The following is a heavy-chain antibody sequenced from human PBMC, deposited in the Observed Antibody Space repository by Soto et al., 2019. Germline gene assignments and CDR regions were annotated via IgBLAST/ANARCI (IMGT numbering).Heavy chain of an antibody. J-gene: IGHJ6*02. V-gene: IGHV1-69*13. CDR3: ASAWGPSYYCGMDV. CDR2: IIPIFGTA. Sequence: SVKVSCKASGGTFSSYAISWVRQAPGQGLEWMGGIIPIFGTADYAQKFQGRVAITADASTSTAYMELSSLRSEDTAVYYCASAWGPSYYCGMDVRGHRTTVTVSS. D-gene: IGHD3-16*01. CDR1: GGTFSSYA.